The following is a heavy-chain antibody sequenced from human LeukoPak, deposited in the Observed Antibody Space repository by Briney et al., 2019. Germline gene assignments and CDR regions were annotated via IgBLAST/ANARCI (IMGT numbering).Heavy chain of an antibody. CDR3: ARGGALLWFGASFDY. CDR1: GFTFNTYT. J-gene: IGHJ4*02. D-gene: IGHD3-10*01. CDR2: ISNDGSNK. V-gene: IGHV3-30-3*01. Sequence: PGGSLRLSCAASGFTFNTYTMHWVRQAPDRGPEWVAVISNDGSNKFYVDSVKGRFTISRDNSKNTLYLQMNSLRAEDTAVYYCARGGALLWFGASFDYWGQGTLVTVSS.